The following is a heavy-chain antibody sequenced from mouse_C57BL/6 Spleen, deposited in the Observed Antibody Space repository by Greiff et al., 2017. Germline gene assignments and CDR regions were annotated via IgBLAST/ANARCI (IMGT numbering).Heavy chain of an antibody. Sequence: EVQLQQSGPVLVKPGASVKMSCKASGYTFTDYYMNWVKQSHGKSLEWIGVINPYNGGTSYNQKFKGKATLTVDKSSSTAYMELNSLTSEDSAVYYWARSYSNYVDWFAYWGQGTLVTVSA. CDR1: GYTFTDYY. CDR2: INPYNGGT. D-gene: IGHD2-5*01. J-gene: IGHJ3*01. CDR3: ARSYSNYVDWFAY. V-gene: IGHV1-19*01.